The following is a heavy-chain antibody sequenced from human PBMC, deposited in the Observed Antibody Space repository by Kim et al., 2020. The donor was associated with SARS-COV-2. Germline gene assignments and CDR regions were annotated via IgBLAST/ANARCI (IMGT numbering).Heavy chain of an antibody. D-gene: IGHD2-2*01. CDR1: GGSSSGYY. V-gene: IGHV4-34*01. J-gene: IGHJ4*01. Sequence: SETLSLTCAVYGGSSSGYYWSWIRQPPGKGLEWIGEINHSGSTNYNPSLKSRVTISVDTSKNQFSLKLSSVTAADTAVYYCARGPDIVVVPQMAYYFDY. CDR2: INHSGST. CDR3: ARGPDIVVVPQMAYYFDY.